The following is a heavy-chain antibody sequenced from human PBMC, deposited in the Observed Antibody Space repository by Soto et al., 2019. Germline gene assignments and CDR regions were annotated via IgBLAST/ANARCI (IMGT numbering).Heavy chain of an antibody. D-gene: IGHD1-7*01. CDR3: ARGPYNWNYKGAFDI. CDR2: INHSGST. CDR1: GGSFSGYY. Sequence: QVQLQQWGAGLLKPSETLSLTCAVYGGSFSGYYWSWIRQPPGKGLEWSGEINHSGSTNYNPSLKSRVTISVDTSKNQFSLKLSSVTAADTAVYYCARGPYNWNYKGAFDIWGQGTMVTVSS. V-gene: IGHV4-34*01. J-gene: IGHJ3*02.